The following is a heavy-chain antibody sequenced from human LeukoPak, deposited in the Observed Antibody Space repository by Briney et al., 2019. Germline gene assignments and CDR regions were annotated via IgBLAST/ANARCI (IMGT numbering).Heavy chain of an antibody. CDR1: GVSISSHY. D-gene: IGHD5-18*01. J-gene: IGHJ4*02. CDR3: ATIKRGSIYGYFDF. CDR2: MYDSEST. V-gene: IGHV4-59*11. Sequence: SETLSLTCTVSGVSISSHYWSWIRQPPGKGLEWIAYMYDSESTKDNPSLTSRITLSADTSKNQFSLRLSSVTAADTAVYYCATIKRGSIYGYFDFWGQGILVTVSS.